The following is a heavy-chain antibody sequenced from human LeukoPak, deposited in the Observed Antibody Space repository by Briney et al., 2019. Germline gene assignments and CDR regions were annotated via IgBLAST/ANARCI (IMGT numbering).Heavy chain of an antibody. J-gene: IGHJ4*02. CDR3: ARLPYSSGWYVY. CDR1: GGSVSSNGYF. Sequence: SETLSLTCTVSGGSVSSNGYFWNWIRQPPGKGLEWIGYIYYSGSTNYNPSLESRVTISVDTSKNQFSLKLSSVTASDTAVYYCARLPYSSGWYVYWGQGILVTVSS. V-gene: IGHV4-61*08. D-gene: IGHD6-19*01. CDR2: IYYSGST.